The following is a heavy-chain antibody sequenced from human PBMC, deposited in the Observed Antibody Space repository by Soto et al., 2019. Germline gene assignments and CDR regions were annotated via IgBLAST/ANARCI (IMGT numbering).Heavy chain of an antibody. J-gene: IGHJ4*02. V-gene: IGHV4-61*08. Sequence: SETLSLTXSVSGGSVSSGVYYWSWIRQPPGKGLELIGYISNTGSTNYNPSPTSRVAISLDTSRNQFSLKLRSVTAADTAVYYCARLRITNFRVVTGHYFDYWGRGTLVTVSS. CDR3: ARLRITNFRVVTGHYFDY. D-gene: IGHD3-3*01. CDR1: GGSVSSGVYY. CDR2: ISNTGST.